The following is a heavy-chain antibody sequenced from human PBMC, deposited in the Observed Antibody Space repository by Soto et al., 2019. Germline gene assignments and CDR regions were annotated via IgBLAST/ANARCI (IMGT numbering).Heavy chain of an antibody. D-gene: IGHD1-26*01. CDR1: GFTFSSYA. Sequence: SGGGVVQPGRSLRLSCAASGFTFSSYAMHWVRQAQGKGLEWVAVISYDGSNKYYADSVKGRFTISRDNSKNTLYLQMNSLRAEDTAVYYCARGGGSYTYWGQGTLVTVSS. CDR3: ARGGGSYTY. J-gene: IGHJ4*02. CDR2: ISYDGSNK. V-gene: IGHV3-30-3*01.